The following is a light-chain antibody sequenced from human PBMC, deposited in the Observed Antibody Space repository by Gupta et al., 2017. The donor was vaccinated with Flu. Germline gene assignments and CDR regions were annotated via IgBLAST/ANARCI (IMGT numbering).Light chain of an antibody. Sequence: EIVLTQSPVTLSLSPGERAVLSCRASQSMGNYLAWYQQRPGQAPRLLMIDASKRAAGIPARFIGSGSGTDFTLTITTLEPEDVAVYYCQQRSDLPMYTFGQGTKLEIK. CDR3: QQRSDLPMYT. CDR2: DAS. CDR1: QSMGNY. J-gene: IGKJ2*01. V-gene: IGKV3-11*01.